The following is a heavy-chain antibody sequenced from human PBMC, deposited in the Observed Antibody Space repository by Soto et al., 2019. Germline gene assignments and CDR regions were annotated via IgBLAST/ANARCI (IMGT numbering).Heavy chain of an antibody. CDR3: ARDILLWFGELPPRAHDAFDI. J-gene: IGHJ3*02. D-gene: IGHD3-10*01. CDR2: INYSGST. CDR1: GGSISSGGYF. Sequence: QVQLQESGPGLVKPSQTLSLTCTVSGGSISSGGYFWSWIRQHPGKGLGWIGDINYSGSTYSNPSLKNRVNISVDTSKNQFSLKLSSVTAADTAVYYCARDILLWFGELPPRAHDAFDIWGQGTMVTVSS. V-gene: IGHV4-31*03.